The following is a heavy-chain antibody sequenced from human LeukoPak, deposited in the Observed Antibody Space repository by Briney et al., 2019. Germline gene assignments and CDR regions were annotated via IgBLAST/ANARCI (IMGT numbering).Heavy chain of an antibody. CDR2: IYYSGST. CDR1: GGSISSYY. Sequence: TSETLSLTCTVSGGSISSYYWSWIRQPPGKGLEWIGYIYYSGSTNYNPSLKSRVTISVDTSKNQFSLKLSSVTAADTAVYYCARGDVVVVAATGSPLDIWGQGTMVTVSS. CDR3: ARGDVVVVAATGSPLDI. J-gene: IGHJ3*02. D-gene: IGHD2-15*01. V-gene: IGHV4-59*01.